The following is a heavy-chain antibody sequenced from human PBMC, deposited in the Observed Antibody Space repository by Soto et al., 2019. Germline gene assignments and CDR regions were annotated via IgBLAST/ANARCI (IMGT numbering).Heavy chain of an antibody. Sequence: DVQLVESGGGLVQPGRSLRLSCAASGFTIDDYAMHWVRQVPGKGLEWVSGINWNSGSIGYADSVKGRFAISRDNAKNSLHLQMNSLRAEDTAFYYCVKDESINWYSGHFRHWGQGTLVSVSS. CDR1: GFTIDDYA. D-gene: IGHD6-13*01. CDR2: INWNSGSI. J-gene: IGHJ1*01. V-gene: IGHV3-9*01. CDR3: VKDESINWYSGHFRH.